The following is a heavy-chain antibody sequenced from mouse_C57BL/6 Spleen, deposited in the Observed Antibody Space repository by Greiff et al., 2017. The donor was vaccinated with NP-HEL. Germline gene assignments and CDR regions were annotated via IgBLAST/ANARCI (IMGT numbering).Heavy chain of an antibody. J-gene: IGHJ2*01. D-gene: IGHD1-1*01. CDR1: GYAFTNYL. V-gene: IGHV1-54*01. Sequence: VQLQQSGAELVRPGTSVKVSCKASGYAFTNYLIEWVKQRPGQGLEWIGVINPGSGGTNYNEKFKGKATLTADKSSSTAYMQLSSLTSEDSAVYFCARSINYYGSSLLDYWGQGTTLTVSS. CDR3: ARSINYYGSSLLDY. CDR2: INPGSGGT.